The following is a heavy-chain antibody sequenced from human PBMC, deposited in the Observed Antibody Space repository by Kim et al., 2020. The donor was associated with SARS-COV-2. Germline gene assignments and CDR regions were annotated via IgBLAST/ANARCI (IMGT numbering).Heavy chain of an antibody. Sequence: GGSLRLSCAASGFTFSSYSMNWVRQAPGKGLEWVSSIISSSSYIYYADSVKGRFTISRDNAKNSLYLQMNSLRAEDTAVYYCARDFRLELSYALFGGQGTLVTVSS. D-gene: IGHD1-7*01. CDR3: ARDFRLELSYALF. CDR1: GFTFSSYS. CDR2: IISSSSYI. V-gene: IGHV3-21*01. J-gene: IGHJ4*02.